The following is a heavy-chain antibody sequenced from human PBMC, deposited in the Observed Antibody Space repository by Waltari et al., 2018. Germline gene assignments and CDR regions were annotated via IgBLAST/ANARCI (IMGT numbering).Heavy chain of an antibody. CDR2: IHRSGRT. J-gene: IGHJ1*01. CDR1: GDSMNSNSW. CDR3: ARDRGIGLFLDS. V-gene: IGHV4-4*02. Sequence: QVQLQQSGPGLVEPLGTLSLTCTVSGDSMNSNSWWSWVRQSPEKGLEWIGQIHRSGRTNYNPSFESRVTISADTSNNHFSLRLTSTTAADTAMYYCARDRGIGLFLDSWGQGTLVTVSP. D-gene: IGHD1-26*01.